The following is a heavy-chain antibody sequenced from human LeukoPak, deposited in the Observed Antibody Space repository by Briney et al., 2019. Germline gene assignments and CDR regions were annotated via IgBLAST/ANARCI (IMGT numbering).Heavy chain of an antibody. CDR1: GYTFTSKT. V-gene: IGHV7-4-1*02. D-gene: IGHD3-16*01. CDR3: ARSVIMTDFYYYGMDV. Sequence: ASVKVSCKASGYTFTSKTINWVRQAPGQGLEWMGWINTNTGNPAYAQGFTGRFVFSLDTSVSTAYLQISSLKAEDSAVYYCARSVIMTDFYYYGMDVWGQGTTVTVSS. CDR2: INTNTGNP. J-gene: IGHJ6*02.